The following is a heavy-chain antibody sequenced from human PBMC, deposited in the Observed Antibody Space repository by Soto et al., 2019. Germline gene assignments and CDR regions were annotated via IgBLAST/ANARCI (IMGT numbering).Heavy chain of an antibody. Sequence: QVQLVQSGAEVKKPGSSVKVSCKASGGTFSSYAISWVRQAPGQGLAWMGGIIPICGTANYAQKFQGRVKITADESTSTDYMELSRLRSEDTAVYYCARSRVTYYYDRSAFDIWGQWTMVTVSS. CDR3: ARSRVTYYYDRSAFDI. V-gene: IGHV1-69*01. J-gene: IGHJ3*02. D-gene: IGHD3-22*01. CDR2: IIPICGTA. CDR1: GGTFSSYA.